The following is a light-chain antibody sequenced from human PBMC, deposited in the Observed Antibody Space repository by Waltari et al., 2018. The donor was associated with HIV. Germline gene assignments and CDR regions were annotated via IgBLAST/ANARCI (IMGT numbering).Light chain of an antibody. J-gene: IGKJ2*01. CDR3: QQYSRSPLT. Sequence: EIVLTQSPATLSLSPGERATLSCRASQSVSSYSAWYQQKPGQAPRLLIYAASNRASGIPARFSGSGSGTDFTITISSLEPEDVAVYYCQQYSRSPLTFGQGTKLETK. V-gene: IGKV3-11*01. CDR1: QSVSSY. CDR2: AAS.